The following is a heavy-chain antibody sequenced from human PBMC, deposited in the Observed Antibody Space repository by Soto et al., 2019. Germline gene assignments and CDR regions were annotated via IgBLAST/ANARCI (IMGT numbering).Heavy chain of an antibody. CDR3: ARAGRAARGYYGMDV. CDR1: GFTFSSYW. J-gene: IGHJ6*02. D-gene: IGHD6-6*01. V-gene: IGHV3-7*03. CDR2: IKQDGSEK. Sequence: GGSLRLSCAASGFTFSSYWMSWVRQAPGKGLEWVANIKQDGSEKYYVDSVKGRFTISRDNDKNSLYLQMNSLRAEDTAVYYCARAGRAARGYYGMDVWGQGTTVTVSS.